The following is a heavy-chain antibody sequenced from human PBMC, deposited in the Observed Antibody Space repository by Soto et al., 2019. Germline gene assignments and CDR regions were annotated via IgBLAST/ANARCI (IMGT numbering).Heavy chain of an antibody. V-gene: IGHV2-5*02. CDR3: AHSVYGNWYFDL. CDR2: IYWDDEK. CDR1: GFSPSTSGVG. D-gene: IGHD4-17*01. J-gene: IGHJ2*01. Sequence: QITLKESGPTLVKPTQTLTLTCTFSGFSPSTSGVGVGWIRQPPGKALAWLGVIYWDDEKRYRPSLKGSLTITKDTSKNQVVLTMTNMDPVDPATYYCAHSVYGNWYFDLWGRGTLVTVSS.